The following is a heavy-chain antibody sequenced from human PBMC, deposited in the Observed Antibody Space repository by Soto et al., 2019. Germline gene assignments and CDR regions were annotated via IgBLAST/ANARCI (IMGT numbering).Heavy chain of an antibody. Sequence: LSLTCAVPGGSISSSNWWSWVRQPPGKGLEWIGEIYHSGSTNYNPSLKSRVTISVDKSKNQFSLKLSSVTAADTAVYYCARGTSDFWSGYYGVNWFDPWGQGTLVTVSS. J-gene: IGHJ5*02. CDR1: GGSISSSNW. CDR3: ARGTSDFWSGYYGVNWFDP. D-gene: IGHD3-3*01. CDR2: IYHSGST. V-gene: IGHV4-4*02.